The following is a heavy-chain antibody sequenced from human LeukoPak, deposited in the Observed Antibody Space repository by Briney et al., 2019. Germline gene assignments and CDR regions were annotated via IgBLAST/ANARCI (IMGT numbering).Heavy chain of an antibody. J-gene: IGHJ4*02. V-gene: IGHV4-30-4*01. CDR3: ARDLLNEGNHLDY. Sequence: PSETLSLTCTVSGGSISSGDYYWSWIRQPPGRGLEWIGYIYYSGSTYYNPSLKSRVTISVDTSKNQFSLKLSSVTAADTAVYYCARDLLNEGNHLDYWGQGTLVTVSS. D-gene: IGHD4-23*01. CDR2: IYYSGST. CDR1: GGSISSGDYY.